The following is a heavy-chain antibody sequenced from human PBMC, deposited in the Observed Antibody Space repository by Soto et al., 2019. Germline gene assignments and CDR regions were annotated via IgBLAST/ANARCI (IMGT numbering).Heavy chain of an antibody. Sequence: QVQLQESGPGLVKPSQTLSLTCTVSGASIINGGYYWGWVRQLPTKGLEWIGYMYYIGRTYYNPSLESRLTISVDTSKNQFSLKLNSVTAADTAVYYCVRDLHHSGLGFVAWGRGTLVTVSS. CDR1: GASIINGGYY. CDR2: MYYIGRT. CDR3: VRDLHHSGLGFVA. J-gene: IGHJ5*02. V-gene: IGHV4-31*03. D-gene: IGHD3-3*01.